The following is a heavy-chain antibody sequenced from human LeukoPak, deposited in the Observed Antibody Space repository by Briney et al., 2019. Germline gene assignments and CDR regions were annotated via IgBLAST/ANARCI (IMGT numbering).Heavy chain of an antibody. CDR2: ISYDGSNK. V-gene: IGHV3-30-3*01. CDR3: AQDYGRDGEGTMFDY. J-gene: IGHJ4*02. D-gene: IGHD3-10*01. Sequence: PGGSLRLSCAASGFTFSSYAMHWVRQAPGKGLEWVAIISYDGSNKYYADSVKGRFTISRDNSKNTLYLQMNTLRADDTAMYYCAQDYGRDGEGTMFDYWGQGILVTVSS. CDR1: GFTFSSYA.